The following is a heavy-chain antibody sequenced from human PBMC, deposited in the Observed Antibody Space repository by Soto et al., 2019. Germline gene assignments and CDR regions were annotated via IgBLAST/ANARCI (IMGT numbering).Heavy chain of an antibody. D-gene: IGHD6-19*01. CDR3: AYSSGWYRHDV. J-gene: IGHJ3*01. CDR1: GDSISSPKW. Sequence: QVQLQESGPGLVKPSGTLSLTCAVSGDSISSPKWWTWLRQPPGKGLEWIGDLLHSGTTNYKPSLKSRVILLVDKSQNQFTLSLTSVTAVDTAIYFCAYSSGWYRHDVWGQGTSVTVSS. CDR2: LLHSGTT. V-gene: IGHV4-4*02.